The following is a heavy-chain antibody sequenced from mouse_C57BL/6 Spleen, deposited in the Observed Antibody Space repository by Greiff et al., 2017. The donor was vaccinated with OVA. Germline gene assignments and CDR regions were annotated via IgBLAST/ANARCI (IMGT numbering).Heavy chain of an antibody. Sequence: EVKLMESGGGLVKPGGSLKLSCAASGFTFSSYAMSWVRQTPEKRLEWVATISDGGSYTYYPDNVKGRFTISRDNAKNNLYLQMSHLKSEDTAMYYCSRGGGRSYWYFDVWGTGTTVTVSS. J-gene: IGHJ1*03. CDR2: ISDGGSYT. V-gene: IGHV5-4*03. CDR3: SRGGGRSYWYFDV. D-gene: IGHD1-1*01. CDR1: GFTFSSYA.